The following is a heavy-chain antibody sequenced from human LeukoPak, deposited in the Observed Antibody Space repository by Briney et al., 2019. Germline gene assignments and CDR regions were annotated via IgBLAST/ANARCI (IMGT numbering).Heavy chain of an antibody. Sequence: GGSLRLSCAASGFTFSNAWMSWVRQAPGKGLEWVDRIKSKTDGGTTDYAAPVKGRFTISRDDSKNTLYLQMNSLKTEDTAVYYCSYYYDSSGHPNFDYWGQGTLVTVSS. D-gene: IGHD3-22*01. V-gene: IGHV3-15*01. CDR1: GFTFSNAW. CDR3: SYYYDSSGHPNFDY. J-gene: IGHJ4*02. CDR2: IKSKTDGGTT.